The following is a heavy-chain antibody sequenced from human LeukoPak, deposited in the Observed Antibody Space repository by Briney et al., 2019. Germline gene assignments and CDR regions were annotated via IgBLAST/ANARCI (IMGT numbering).Heavy chain of an antibody. D-gene: IGHD6-19*01. CDR1: GYSISSGYY. Sequence: SETLSLTCTVSGYSISSGYYWGWIRQPPGKGLEWIGSIYHSGSTYYNPSLKSRVTISVDTSKNQFSLKLSSVTAADTAVHYCARVLGVMAGPYYFDYWGQGTLVTVSS. J-gene: IGHJ4*02. CDR3: ARVLGVMAGPYYFDY. V-gene: IGHV4-38-2*02. CDR2: IYHSGST.